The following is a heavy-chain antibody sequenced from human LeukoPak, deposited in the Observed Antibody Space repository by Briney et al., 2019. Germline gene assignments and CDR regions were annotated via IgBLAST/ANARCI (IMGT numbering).Heavy chain of an antibody. J-gene: IGHJ4*02. CDR2: IYYSGST. D-gene: IGHD6-19*01. CDR3: ARNGLAFGPTPLNY. CDR1: GGSISSYY. V-gene: IGHV4-59*08. Sequence: SETLSLTCTVSGGSISSYYWSWIRQPPGKGLEWIGYIYYSGSTNYNPSLKSRVTMSVDTSKNQFSLKLSSVTAADTAVYYCARNGLAFGPTPLNYWGQGTLVTVSS.